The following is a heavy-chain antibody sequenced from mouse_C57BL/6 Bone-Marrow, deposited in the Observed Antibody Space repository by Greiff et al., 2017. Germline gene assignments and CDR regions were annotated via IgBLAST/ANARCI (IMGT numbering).Heavy chain of an antibody. J-gene: IGHJ2*01. D-gene: IGHD4-1*01. CDR3: ARANWALCGY. V-gene: IGHV2-9-1*01. Sequence: VKLQVSGPGLVAPSQSLSITCTVSGFSLTSSAISWVRQPPGKGLVWLGVIWTGGGTHYHSALTSRLSFSKDNSKGPVFLKMNSLQTDDTARDHCARANWALCGYWGQGTTHTVSS. CDR1: GFSLTSSA. CDR2: IWTGGGT.